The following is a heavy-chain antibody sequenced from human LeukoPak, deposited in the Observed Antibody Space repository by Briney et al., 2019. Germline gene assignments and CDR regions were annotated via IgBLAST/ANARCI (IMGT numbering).Heavy chain of an antibody. V-gene: IGHV1-18*01. J-gene: IGHJ4*02. CDR2: ISGYSGST. CDR1: GYTFATYS. D-gene: IGHD6-19*01. Sequence: ASVKVSCKTSGYTFATYSINWVRQAPGQGLEWMGWISGYSGSTNYAQKLQGRDTMTTDTSTTTAYMELRSLKSDGTAVYYCARGHSSGRDYYFDTWGQGTLVTVSS. CDR3: ARGHSSGRDYYFDT.